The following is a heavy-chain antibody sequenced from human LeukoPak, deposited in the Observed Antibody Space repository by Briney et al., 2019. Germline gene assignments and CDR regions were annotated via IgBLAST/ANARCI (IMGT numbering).Heavy chain of an antibody. Sequence: SETLSLTCTVSGGSISSYYWSWIRQPPGKGLEWIGYIYYSGSTNYNPSLKSRVTISVDTSKNQSSLKLSSVTAADTAVYYCARDRPIRYWGQGTLVTVSS. V-gene: IGHV4-59*01. J-gene: IGHJ4*02. D-gene: IGHD3-16*01. CDR2: IYYSGST. CDR3: ARDRPIRY. CDR1: GGSISSYY.